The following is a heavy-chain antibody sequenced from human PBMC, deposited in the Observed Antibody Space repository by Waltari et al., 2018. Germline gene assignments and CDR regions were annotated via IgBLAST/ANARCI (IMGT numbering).Heavy chain of an antibody. Sequence: QLQLQESGPRLVRPSETLSLICRVSGVSITSNRHYWAWSRQSPGQGLEWIGPVSYSGTTNLSPSLKSRVSVSRDTSKNQVSLILGSVTAADMAVYYCATYIGASVGTAAFDVWGQGTMVTVSS. D-gene: IGHD5-12*01. J-gene: IGHJ3*01. V-gene: IGHV4-39*01. CDR1: GVSITSNRHY. CDR3: ATYIGASVGTAAFDV. CDR2: VSYSGTT.